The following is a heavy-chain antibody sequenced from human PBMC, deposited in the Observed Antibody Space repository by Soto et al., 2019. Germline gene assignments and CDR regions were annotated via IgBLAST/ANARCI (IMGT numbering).Heavy chain of an antibody. V-gene: IGHV3-33*01. J-gene: IGHJ5*02. D-gene: IGHD3-3*01. CDR2: IWYDGSNK. CDR1: GFTFSSYG. Sequence: GGALRLSCAASGFTFSSYGMHWVRQAPGKGLEWVAVIWYDGSNKYYADSVKGRFTISRDNSKITLYLQMNSLRAEDTAVYYCARSFYDFWSGSQNWFDPWGQGTLVTVSS. CDR3: ARSFYDFWSGSQNWFDP.